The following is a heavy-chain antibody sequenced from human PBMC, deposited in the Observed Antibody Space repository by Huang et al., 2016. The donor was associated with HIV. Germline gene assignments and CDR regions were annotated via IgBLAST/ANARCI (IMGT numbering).Heavy chain of an antibody. V-gene: IGHV3-30*18. CDR3: VKDSPGVITIFGGDV. CDR2: ISYEGSEK. J-gene: IGHJ6*02. Sequence: QVQLVESGGGVVQPGRSLRLSCAASGFTFRQYAMHWVRQAPGKGLEWVALISYEGSEKYVGDSVKGRFTISRDNSKNMLYLQMNSLRPDDSAMYYCVKDSPGVITIFGGDVWGQGTTVTVSS. D-gene: IGHD3-3*01. CDR1: GFTFRQYA.